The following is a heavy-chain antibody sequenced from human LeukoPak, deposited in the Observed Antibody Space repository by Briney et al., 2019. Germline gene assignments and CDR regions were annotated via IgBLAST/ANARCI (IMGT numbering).Heavy chain of an antibody. CDR3: ARGGVLWFGELLDP. CDR2: MNPNSGNT. D-gene: IGHD3-10*01. V-gene: IGHV1-8*02. CDR1: GGTFSTFA. Sequence: ASVKVSCKASGGTFSTFAINWVRQATGQGLEWMGWMNPNSGNTGYAQKFQGRVTMTRNTSISTAYMELSSLRSEDTAVYYCARGGVLWFGELLDPWGQGTLVTVSS. J-gene: IGHJ5*02.